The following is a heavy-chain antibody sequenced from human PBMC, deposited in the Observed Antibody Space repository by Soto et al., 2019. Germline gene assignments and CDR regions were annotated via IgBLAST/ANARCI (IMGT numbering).Heavy chain of an antibody. CDR3: ARVESSSSNFDY. V-gene: IGHV4-39*07. Sequence: PSETLSLTCSVSGGSISISNFYWGWVRQSPGRGLEWIGSLYSARSTNYNPSLKSRVTISVDTSKNQFSLKLGSVTAADTAVYYCARVESSSSNFDYWGQGTLVTVSS. CDR1: GGSISISNFY. J-gene: IGHJ4*02. D-gene: IGHD6-6*01. CDR2: LYSARST.